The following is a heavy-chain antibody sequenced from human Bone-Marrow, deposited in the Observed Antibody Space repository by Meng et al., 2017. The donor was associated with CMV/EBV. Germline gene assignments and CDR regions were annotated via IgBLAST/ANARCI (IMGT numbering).Heavy chain of an antibody. V-gene: IGHV3-53*01. J-gene: IGHJ4*02. Sequence: GESLKISCAASGFTFSSYWMSWVRQAPGKGLEWVSVIYSGGSTYYADSVKGRFTISRDNSKNTLYLQMNSLRAEDTAVYYCARYLRFLGTFDYWGQGTLVTVSS. CDR1: GFTFSSYW. CDR3: ARYLRFLGTFDY. D-gene: IGHD3-3*01. CDR2: IYSGGST.